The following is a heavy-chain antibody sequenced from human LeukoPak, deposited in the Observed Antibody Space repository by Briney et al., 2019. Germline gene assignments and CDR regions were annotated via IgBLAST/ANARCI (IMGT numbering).Heavy chain of an antibody. CDR1: GGSISTYY. J-gene: IGHJ4*02. V-gene: IGHV4-59*08. CDR3: ARSIIGTRSKFDY. CDR2: IPYSGST. Sequence: SETLSLTCTVSGGSISTYYWSWIRQPPGKGLEWIGYIPYSGSTNYNPSLKSRVTISLDTCKNQFALKLSSVTAADTAVYYCARSIIGTRSKFDYWGQGTLVTVSS. D-gene: IGHD1/OR15-1a*01.